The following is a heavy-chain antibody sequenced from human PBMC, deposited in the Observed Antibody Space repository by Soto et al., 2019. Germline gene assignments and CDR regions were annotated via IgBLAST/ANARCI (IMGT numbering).Heavy chain of an antibody. D-gene: IGHD3-22*01. CDR3: AKDEYYYSRSGYYIFFS. CDR2: ISGSGGST. J-gene: IGHJ5*02. V-gene: IGHV3-23*01. CDR1: GFTFSSYA. Sequence: PGGSLRLSCAASGFTFSSYAMSWVRQAPGKGLEWVSAISGSGGSTYYADSVKGRFTISRDNSKNTLYLQMNSLRPEDTALYYCAKDEYYYSRSGYYIFFSWGQGILVTV.